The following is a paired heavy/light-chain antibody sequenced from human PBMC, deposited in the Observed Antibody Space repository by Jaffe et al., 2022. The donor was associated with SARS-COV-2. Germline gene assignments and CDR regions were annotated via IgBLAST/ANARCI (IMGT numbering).Light chain of an antibody. Sequence: DIVMTQSPLSLPVTPGEPASISCRSSQSLLHSNGYNYLDWYLQKPGQSPQLLIYLGSHRASGVPDRFSGSASGTDFTLKISRVEAEDVGLYYCMQALQTPWTFGQGTKVEIK. V-gene: IGKV2-28*01. J-gene: IGKJ1*01. CDR3: MQALQTPWT. CDR1: QSLLHSNGYNY. CDR2: LGS.
Heavy chain of an antibody. CDR3: VATPTPLVVPTTITY. V-gene: IGHV3-23*01. CDR2: IGARGTTT. CDR1: GFTFSTYA. D-gene: IGHD2-2*01. J-gene: IGHJ4*02. Sequence: EVQLLESGGGLVQPGGSLRLSCAASGFTFSTYAMIWVRQAPGKGLEWVSAIGARGTTTFYADSVKGRFTISRDNSNNTLYLQMNSLRAEDTALFYCVATPTPLVVPTTITYWGRGTLVTVSS.